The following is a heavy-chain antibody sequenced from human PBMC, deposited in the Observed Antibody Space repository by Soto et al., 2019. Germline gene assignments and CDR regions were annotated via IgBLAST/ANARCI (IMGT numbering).Heavy chain of an antibody. CDR2: IYATGTT. D-gene: IGHD1-1*01. Sequence: PSETLSLTCTVSGASISGFYWSWIRKSAGKGLEWIGRIYATGTTDHNPSLKGRVMMSVDTSKKQFSLKLRSVTAADTAVYYCVRDGTKTLRDWFDPWGQGISVTVSS. V-gene: IGHV4-4*07. CDR3: VRDGTKTLRDWFDP. J-gene: IGHJ5*02. CDR1: GASISGFY.